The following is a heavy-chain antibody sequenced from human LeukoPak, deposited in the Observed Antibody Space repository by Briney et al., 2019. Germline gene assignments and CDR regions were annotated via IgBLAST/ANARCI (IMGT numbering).Heavy chain of an antibody. Sequence: SETLSLTCTVSGGSISSGDYYWSWIRQPPGKGLEWIGEINHSGSTNYNPSLKSRVTISVDTSKNQFSLKLSSVTAADTAVYYCARERRGRASEWGQGTLVTVSS. CDR3: ARERRGRASE. CDR1: GGSISSGDYY. V-gene: IGHV4-39*07. CDR2: INHSGST. J-gene: IGHJ4*02.